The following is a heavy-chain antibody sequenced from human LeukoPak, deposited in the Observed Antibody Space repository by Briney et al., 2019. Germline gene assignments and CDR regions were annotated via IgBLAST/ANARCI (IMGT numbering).Heavy chain of an antibody. Sequence: PGGSLRLSCAASGFAFSSYAMHWVRQAPGKGLEWVAVIWYDGSNKYYADSMKGRFTISRDNSKNTLYLQMNSLRAEDTAVYYCARGYCSGGSCHLIDYWGQGTLVTVSS. CDR2: IWYDGSNK. J-gene: IGHJ4*02. V-gene: IGHV3-33*01. D-gene: IGHD2-15*01. CDR3: ARGYCSGGSCHLIDY. CDR1: GFAFSSYA.